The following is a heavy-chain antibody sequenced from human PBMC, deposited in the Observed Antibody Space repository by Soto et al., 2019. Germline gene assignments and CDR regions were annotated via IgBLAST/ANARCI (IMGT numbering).Heavy chain of an antibody. D-gene: IGHD1-7*01. CDR3: AKDRNYPRDQFHY. CDR2: ISANGQGI. CDR1: GFDFSNTW. V-gene: IGHV3-74*01. J-gene: IGHJ4*02. Sequence: PGGSLRLSCATSGFDFSNTWIHWVRQVPGQGLVWVSAISANGQGIYYADSVRGRFTISRHNSKNTIFLHIDSLRAEDTAVYYCAKDRNYPRDQFHYWGQGTLVTVSS.